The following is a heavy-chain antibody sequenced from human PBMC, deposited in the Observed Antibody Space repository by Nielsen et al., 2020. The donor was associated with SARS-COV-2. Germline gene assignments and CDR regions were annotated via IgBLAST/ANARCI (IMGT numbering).Heavy chain of an antibody. D-gene: IGHD2-2*02. CDR3: ARDLGSWYTDYGMDV. Sequence: ASVKVSCKASGYTFTSYGISWVRQAPGQGLEWMGWISAYNGNTNYAQKLQGRVTMTTDTSTSTAYMELSRLRSDDTAVYYCARDLGSWYTDYGMDVWGQGTTVTVSS. V-gene: IGHV1-18*01. J-gene: IGHJ6*02. CDR2: ISAYNGNT. CDR1: GYTFTSYG.